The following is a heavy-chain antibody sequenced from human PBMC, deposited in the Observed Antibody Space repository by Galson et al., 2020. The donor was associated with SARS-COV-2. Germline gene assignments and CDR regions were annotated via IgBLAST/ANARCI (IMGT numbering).Heavy chain of an antibody. CDR1: GGSISSSSYY. J-gene: IGHJ6*02. Sequence: ASETLSLTCTVSGGSISSSSYYWGWIRQPPGKGLEWIGSIYYSGSTYYNPSLKSRVTISVDTSKNQFSLKLSSVTAADTAVYYCARDHELRYFDWSYYYYGMDVWGQGTTVTVSS. CDR2: IYYSGST. CDR3: ARDHELRYFDWSYYYYGMDV. V-gene: IGHV4-39*07. D-gene: IGHD3-9*01.